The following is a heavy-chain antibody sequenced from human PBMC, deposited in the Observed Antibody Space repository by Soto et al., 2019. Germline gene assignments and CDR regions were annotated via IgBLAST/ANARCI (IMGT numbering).Heavy chain of an antibody. CDR3: ARDAVGYCSGGSCLAMDV. CDR1: GGTFSSYT. Sequence: QVQLVQSGAEVKKPGSSVKVSCKASGGTFSSYTISWVRQAPGQGLEWMGRIIPILGIANYAQKFQGRVTITADKSTSTDYMELSSLRSEDTAVYYCARDAVGYCSGGSCLAMDVWGQGTTVTVSS. V-gene: IGHV1-69*08. CDR2: IIPILGIA. D-gene: IGHD2-15*01. J-gene: IGHJ6*01.